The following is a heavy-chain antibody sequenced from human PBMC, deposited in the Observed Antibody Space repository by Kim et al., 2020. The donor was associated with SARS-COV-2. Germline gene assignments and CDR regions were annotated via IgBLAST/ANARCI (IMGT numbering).Heavy chain of an antibody. Sequence: SETLSLTCTVSGGSISSYYWSWIRQPPGKGLEWIGYIYYSGSTNYNPSLKSRVTISVDTSKNQFSLKLSSGTAAATAVYYCARVPYGSGSYLGYWGQGTLVTVSS. CDR1: GGSISSYY. CDR3: ARVPYGSGSYLGY. J-gene: IGHJ4*02. V-gene: IGHV4-59*01. D-gene: IGHD3-10*01. CDR2: IYYSGST.